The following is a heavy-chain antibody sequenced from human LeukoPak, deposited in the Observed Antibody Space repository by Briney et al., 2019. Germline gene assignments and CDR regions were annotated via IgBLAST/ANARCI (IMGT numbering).Heavy chain of an antibody. V-gene: IGHV3-11*04. CDR1: GFTFSDYY. Sequence: GGSLRLSCAASGFTFSDYYMSWIRQAPGKGLEWVSYISSSGGTIYYADSVKGRFTISRDNAKNSLYLQMNSLRAEDTAVYYCARDFSRRDDAFDIWGQGTMVTVSS. J-gene: IGHJ3*02. CDR3: ARDFSRRDDAFDI. D-gene: IGHD2/OR15-2a*01. CDR2: ISSSGGTI.